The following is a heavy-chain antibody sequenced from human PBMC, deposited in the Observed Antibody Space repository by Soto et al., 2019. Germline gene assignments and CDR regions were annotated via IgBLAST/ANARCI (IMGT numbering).Heavy chain of an antibody. Sequence: EVQLVESGGGLVQPGRSLRLSCAASGFTFDDYAMHWVRQAPGKGLEWVSGISWNSGSIGYADSVKGRFTISRDNAKNSLYLQMNSLRAEDTALYYCAKDWGETGTSFDYWGQGTLVTVSS. CDR3: AKDWGETGTSFDY. D-gene: IGHD1-7*01. CDR2: ISWNSGSI. V-gene: IGHV3-9*01. J-gene: IGHJ4*02. CDR1: GFTFDDYA.